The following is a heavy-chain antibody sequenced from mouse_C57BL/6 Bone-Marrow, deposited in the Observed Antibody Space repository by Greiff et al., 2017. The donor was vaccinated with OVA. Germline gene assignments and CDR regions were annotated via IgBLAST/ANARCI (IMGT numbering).Heavy chain of an antibody. CDR2: IDPSDSET. V-gene: IGHV1-52*01. D-gene: IGHD1-1*01. CDR3: ARREFRIYYYGSSPSWFAY. J-gene: IGHJ3*01. Sequence: QVQLQQPGAELVRPGSSVKLSCKASGYTFTSYWMHWVKQRPIQGLEWIGNIDPSDSETHYNQKFKGKATLTADKSSSTAYMELRSLTSEDSAVYFCARREFRIYYYGSSPSWFAYWGQGTLVTVSA. CDR1: GYTFTSYW.